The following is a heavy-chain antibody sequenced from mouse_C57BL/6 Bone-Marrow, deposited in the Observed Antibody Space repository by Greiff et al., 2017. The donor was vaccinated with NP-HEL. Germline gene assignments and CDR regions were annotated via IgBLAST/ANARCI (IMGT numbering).Heavy chain of an antibody. J-gene: IGHJ3*01. D-gene: IGHD1-1*01. V-gene: IGHV1-62-2*01. Sequence: QVQLQQSGAELVKPGASVKLSCKASGYTFTEYTIHWVKQRSGQGLEWIGWFYPGSGSIKYNEKVKDKAILTADKSSSTVYMELSRLASEDPAVYFCARHEAHIYYYGSSLLADWGQGTVVTVSA. CDR3: ARHEAHIYYYGSSLLAD. CDR2: FYPGSGSI. CDR1: GYTFTEYT.